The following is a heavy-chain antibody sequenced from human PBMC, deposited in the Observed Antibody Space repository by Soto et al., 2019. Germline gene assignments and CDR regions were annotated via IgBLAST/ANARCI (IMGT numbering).Heavy chain of an antibody. CDR3: LAGETNYFDF. Sequence: PGGSLRLSWVASGFTFSSYWRSLVRQAPGKGLEWVANIKQDGSEKYYVDSVKGRFTLSRDNAKNSLYLQMNSLRVEDTAVYYCLAGETNYFDFWGQGTPVTVSS. J-gene: IGHJ4*02. V-gene: IGHV3-7*01. CDR2: IKQDGSEK. D-gene: IGHD3-10*01. CDR1: GFTFSSYW.